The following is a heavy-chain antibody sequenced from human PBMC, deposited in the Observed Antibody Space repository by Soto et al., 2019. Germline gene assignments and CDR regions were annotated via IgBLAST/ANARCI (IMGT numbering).Heavy chain of an antibody. D-gene: IGHD3-3*01. Sequence: ASVKVSCKASGGTFSSYAISWVRQAPGQGLEWMGGIIPIFGTANYAQKFQGRVTITADKSTSTAYMELSSLRSEDTAVYYCARGYYDFWSGYHALYYYYGMDVWGQGTTVTVS. CDR2: IIPIFGTA. V-gene: IGHV1-69*06. J-gene: IGHJ6*02. CDR3: ARGYYDFWSGYHALYYYYGMDV. CDR1: GGTFSSYA.